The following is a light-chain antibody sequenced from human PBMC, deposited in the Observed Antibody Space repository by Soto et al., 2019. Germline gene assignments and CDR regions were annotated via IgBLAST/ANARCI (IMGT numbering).Light chain of an antibody. Sequence: QSVLTQPASVSGSPGQSIAVSCSGTSSXIGAYIHVSWYQQHPGKAPKLMIYDVSNRPSGVSDRFSGSKSGNTASLTISGLQAEDEADYYCTSYTTSGTYVFGAGTKVTVL. J-gene: IGLJ1*01. CDR2: DVS. V-gene: IGLV2-14*03. CDR1: SSXIGAYIH. CDR3: TSYTTSGTYV.